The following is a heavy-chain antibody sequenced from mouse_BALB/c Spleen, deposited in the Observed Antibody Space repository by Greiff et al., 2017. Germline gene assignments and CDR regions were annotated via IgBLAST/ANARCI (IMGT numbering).Heavy chain of an antibody. Sequence: EVQGVESGPGLVKPSQSLSLTCTVTGYSITSDYAWNWIRQFPGNKLEWMGYISYSGSTSYNPSLKSRISITRDTSKNQFFLQLNSVTTEDTATYYFARYGNYGYWGQGTTLTVSS. CDR1: GYSITSDYA. CDR2: ISYSGST. V-gene: IGHV3-2*02. J-gene: IGHJ2*01. D-gene: IGHD2-1*01. CDR3: ARYGNYGY.